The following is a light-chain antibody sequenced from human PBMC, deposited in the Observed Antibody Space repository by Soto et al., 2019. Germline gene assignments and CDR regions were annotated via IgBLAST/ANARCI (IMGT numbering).Light chain of an antibody. J-gene: IGKJ5*01. CDR2: PAS. CDR3: QQYDNLPIA. V-gene: IGKV1-17*03. Sequence: DIQMTQSPSAMSASVGDRVTIACRASHDISNYLAWFQQKPGKVPERLIYPASSLQSGVPSRFSGSGSGTEFTLTISSLQPEDFATYYCQQYDNLPIAFGQGTRLEI. CDR1: HDISNY.